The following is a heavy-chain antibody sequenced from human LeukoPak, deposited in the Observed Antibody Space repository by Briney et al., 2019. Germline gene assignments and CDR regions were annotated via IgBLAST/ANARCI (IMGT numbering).Heavy chain of an antibody. CDR2: MNPNSGNT. D-gene: IGHD3-10*01. J-gene: IGHJ4*02. V-gene: IGHV1-8*01. CDR1: GYTFTSYD. CDR3: ARGGGGVMVRGVNDY. Sequence: ASVKVSCKASGYTFTSYDINWVRQATGQGLEWMGWMNPNSGNTGYAQKLQGRVTMTTDTSTSTAYMELRSLRSDDTAVYYCARGGGGVMVRGVNDYWGQGTLVTVSS.